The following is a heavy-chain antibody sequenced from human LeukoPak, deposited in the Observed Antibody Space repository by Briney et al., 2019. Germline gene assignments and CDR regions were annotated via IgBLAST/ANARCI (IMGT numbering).Heavy chain of an antibody. J-gene: IGHJ4*02. CDR3: ARALCHGGSCFHFDS. V-gene: IGHV1-2*02. D-gene: IGHD2-15*01. CDR1: GYTFTDYY. Sequence: ASVKVSCKTSGYTFTDYYVHWVRQAPGQGLEWLAWINPDSGATNFAQRFQGRVTMTRDTSVNTVHMELNRLRSDDTAVYYCARALCHGGSCFHFDSWGQGTLVTVSS. CDR2: INPDSGAT.